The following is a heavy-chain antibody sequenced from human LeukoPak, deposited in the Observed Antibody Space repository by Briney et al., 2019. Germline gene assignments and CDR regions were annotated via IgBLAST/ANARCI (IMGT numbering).Heavy chain of an antibody. CDR2: IYYSGST. D-gene: IGHD1-1*01. CDR3: ARLEAGRKRRTDY. J-gene: IGHJ4*02. Sequence: PSETLSLTCTVSGGSISSSSYYWGWIRQPPGKGLEWIGSIYYSGSTYYNPSLKSRVTISVDTSKNQFSLKLSSVTAADTAVYYCARLEAGRKRRTDYWGQGTLVTVSS. V-gene: IGHV4-39*07. CDR1: GGSISSSSYY.